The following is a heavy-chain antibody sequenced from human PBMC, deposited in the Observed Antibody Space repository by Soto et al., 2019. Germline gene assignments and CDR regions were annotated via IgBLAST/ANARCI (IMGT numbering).Heavy chain of an antibody. J-gene: IGHJ6*02. D-gene: IGHD6-19*01. V-gene: IGHV3-30*18. CDR3: AEDPPLLSFIAVAGRGYYYYGMDV. CDR2: ISYDGSNK. CDR1: GFTFSSYG. Sequence: GGSLRLSCAASGFTFSSYGMHWVRQAPGKGLEWVAVISYDGSNKYYADSVKGRFTISRDNSKNTLYLQMNSLRAEDTAVYYCAEDPPLLSFIAVAGRGYYYYGMDVWGQGTTVTVSS.